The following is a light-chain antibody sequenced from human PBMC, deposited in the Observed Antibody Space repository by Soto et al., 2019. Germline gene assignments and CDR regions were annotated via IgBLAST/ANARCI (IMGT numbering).Light chain of an antibody. CDR3: QQYGSSPYT. CDR1: QSVGSSF. J-gene: IGKJ2*01. CDR2: GAS. Sequence: EIVLTQSPGTLSLSPGERATLSCRASQSVGSSFLAWYQQKPGQAPRLLIYGASSRATAIPDRFSGRGSGTDFTLTISRLEPEDFAVYYCQQYGSSPYTFGQGTKLEIK. V-gene: IGKV3-20*01.